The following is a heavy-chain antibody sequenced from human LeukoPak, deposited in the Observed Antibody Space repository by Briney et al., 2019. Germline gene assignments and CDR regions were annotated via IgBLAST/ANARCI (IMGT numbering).Heavy chain of an antibody. CDR2: ISAYNGNT. CDR1: GYTFTSYG. D-gene: IGHD6-6*01. V-gene: IGHV1-18*01. J-gene: IGHJ4*02. CDR3: ARESSSSTATYYFDY. Sequence: GASVKVSCKASGYTFTSYGISWVRQAPGQGLEWMGWISAYNGNTNYAQKLQGRVTMTTDTSTSTAYMELRSLRSDDTAVYYCARESSSSTATYYFDYWGQGTLVTVSS.